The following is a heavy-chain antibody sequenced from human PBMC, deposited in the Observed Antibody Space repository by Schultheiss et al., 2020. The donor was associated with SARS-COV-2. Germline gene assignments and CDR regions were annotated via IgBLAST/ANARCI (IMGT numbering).Heavy chain of an antibody. D-gene: IGHD5-18*01. CDR2: ISYDGSNK. V-gene: IGHV3-30*04. CDR3: AKVSGGYRYGYSDY. CDR1: GFTFGDYA. Sequence: GGSLRLSCTASGFTFGDYAMSWVRQAPGKGLEWVAVISYDGSNKYYADSVKGRFTISRDNSKNTLYLQMNRLRAEDTAVYYCAKVSGGYRYGYSDYWGQGTLVTVSS. J-gene: IGHJ4*02.